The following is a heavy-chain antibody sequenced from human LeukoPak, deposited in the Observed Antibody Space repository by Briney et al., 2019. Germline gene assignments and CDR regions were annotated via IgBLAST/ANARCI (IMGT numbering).Heavy chain of an antibody. CDR1: GFTFNNYW. Sequence: GGSLRLSCAASGFTFNNYWMTWVRQAPGKGLEWVANIKEEGSEKYYVDSVKGRFTISRDNSKNTLYLQMNSLRAEDTAVYYCAKHGFGEFKNAFDIWGQGTMVTVSS. CDR3: AKHGFGEFKNAFDI. J-gene: IGHJ3*02. CDR2: IKEEGSEK. V-gene: IGHV3-7*03. D-gene: IGHD3-10*01.